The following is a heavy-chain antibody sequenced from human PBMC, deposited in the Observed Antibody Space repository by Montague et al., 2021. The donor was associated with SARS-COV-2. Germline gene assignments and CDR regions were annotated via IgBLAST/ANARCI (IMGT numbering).Heavy chain of an antibody. CDR1: GYSLSEFS. D-gene: IGHD3-22*01. J-gene: IGHJ3*02. CDR2: FDSEHGQT. CDR3: ATLGIEVITYAFDI. V-gene: IGHV1-24*01. Sequence: SVKVSFKVSGYSLSEFSMQMHWVRQAPGEGLEWMGEFDSEHGQTIYAQKFQGRVAMTEDRSTDTFYMELSSLTSEDTAMFFRATLGIEVITYAFDIWGQGTMVTVSS.